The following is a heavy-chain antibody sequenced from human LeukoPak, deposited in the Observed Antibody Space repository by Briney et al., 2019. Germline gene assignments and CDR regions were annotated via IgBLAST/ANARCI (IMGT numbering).Heavy chain of an antibody. CDR2: ISSNGGST. CDR1: GFTFSSYA. J-gene: IGHJ4*02. D-gene: IGHD6-19*01. V-gene: IGHV3-64*01. Sequence: GGSLRLSCAASGFTFSSYAMHWVRQAPGKGLEYVSAISSNGGSTYYANSVKGRFTISRDNAKNLVYLQMDSLRVEDTAVYYCARISTAVAGVDYWGQGTLVTVSS. CDR3: ARISTAVAGVDY.